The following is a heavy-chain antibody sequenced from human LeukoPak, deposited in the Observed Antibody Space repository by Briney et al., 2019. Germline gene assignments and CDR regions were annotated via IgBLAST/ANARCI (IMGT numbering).Heavy chain of an antibody. CDR2: ISWNSGSI. D-gene: IGHD3-3*01. Sequence: GGSLRLSCAASGFTFSSFSMNWVRQAPGKGLEWVSGISWNSGSIGYADSVKGRFTISRDNAKNSLYLQMNSLRAEDTAVYYCAKDVVSRYDFWSGYYYFDYWGQGTLVTVSS. CDR3: AKDVVSRYDFWSGYYYFDY. J-gene: IGHJ4*02. CDR1: GFTFSSFS. V-gene: IGHV3-48*04.